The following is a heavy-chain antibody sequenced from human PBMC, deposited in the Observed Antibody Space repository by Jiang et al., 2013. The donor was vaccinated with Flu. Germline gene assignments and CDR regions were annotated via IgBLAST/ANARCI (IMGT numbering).Heavy chain of an antibody. J-gene: IGHJ6*02. CDR3: AREIGGFGGAYYYYYGMDV. CDR2: INSDGSST. V-gene: IGHV3-74*01. Sequence: LVESGGGLVQPGGPVRLSCAASGFTFSSDWMHWVRQAPGKGLVWVSRINSDGSSTSYADSVKGRFTISRDNAKNTLYLQMNSLRAEDTAVYYCAREIGGFGGAYYYYYGMDVWGQGTTVTVSS. CDR1: GFTFSSDW. D-gene: IGHD3-10*01.